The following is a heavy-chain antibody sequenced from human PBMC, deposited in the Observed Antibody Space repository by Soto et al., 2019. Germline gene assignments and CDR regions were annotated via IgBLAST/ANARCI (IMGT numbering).Heavy chain of an antibody. CDR3: ARDGRYAPNWIHDY. CDR1: GYTFTSYG. CDR2: ISAYNGNT. J-gene: IGHJ4*02. V-gene: IGHV1-18*01. D-gene: IGHD1-1*01. Sequence: GASVKVSCKASGYTFTSYGISWLRQAPGQGLEWMGWISAYNGNTNYPQKLQGRVTMTTDTSTSTAYMELRSLRSDDTAVYYCARDGRYAPNWIHDYWGQGTLVTVSS.